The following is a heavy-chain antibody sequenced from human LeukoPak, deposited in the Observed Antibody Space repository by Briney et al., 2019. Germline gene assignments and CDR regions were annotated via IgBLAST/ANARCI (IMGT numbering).Heavy chain of an antibody. Sequence: SETLSLTCTVSGGSISSSSYYWGWIRQPPGKGLEWIGSIYYSGSTYYNPSLKSRVTISVDTSKNQFSLKLSSVTAADTAVYYCARGVYDFWSGYLDYWGQGTLVTVSS. CDR3: ARGVYDFWSGYLDY. J-gene: IGHJ4*02. CDR1: GGSISSSSYY. D-gene: IGHD3-3*01. V-gene: IGHV4-39*07. CDR2: IYYSGST.